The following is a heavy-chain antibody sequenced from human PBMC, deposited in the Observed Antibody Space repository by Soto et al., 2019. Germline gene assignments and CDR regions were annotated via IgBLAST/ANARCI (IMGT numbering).Heavy chain of an antibody. D-gene: IGHD4-17*01. CDR1: GFSLSTSGVG. CDR3: AHKGYGGDPGDY. V-gene: IGHV2-5*02. Sequence: QITLKESGPALVKPTQTLTLTCTFSGFSLSTSGVGVGWIRQPPGKALEWLAVSYWDASKHYSPSLESRLTITKDTPKTQVVLTMTNMNPVDTATYFCAHKGYGGDPGDYWGQGPLVPVSP. J-gene: IGHJ4*02. CDR2: SYWDASK.